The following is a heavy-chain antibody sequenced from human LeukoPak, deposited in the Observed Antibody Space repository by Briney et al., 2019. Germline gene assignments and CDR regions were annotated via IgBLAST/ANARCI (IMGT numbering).Heavy chain of an antibody. Sequence: GGSLRLSCAASGFTFSSYGINWVRQAPGKGLEWVSSISSSSSYIFYADSVKGRFTISRDNAKNSLYLQMNSLGAEDTAVYYCARSAATYYGTTASIDFWGQGTLVTVSS. CDR1: GFTFSSYG. J-gene: IGHJ4*02. D-gene: IGHD2/OR15-2a*01. V-gene: IGHV3-21*01. CDR3: ARSAATYYGTTASIDF. CDR2: ISSSSSYI.